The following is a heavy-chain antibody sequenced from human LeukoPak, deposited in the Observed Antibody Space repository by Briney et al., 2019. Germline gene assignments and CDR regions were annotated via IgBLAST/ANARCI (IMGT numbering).Heavy chain of an antibody. Sequence: GGSLRLSCAASGFMFRGYAMSWVRQAPGKGLEWVANINQVGSEKYYVDSVKGRFTISRDNAKNSLYLQMNSLRADDTAVYYCTRDGAAAGVYFDSWGQGTLVTVSS. V-gene: IGHV3-7*03. CDR1: GFMFRGYA. CDR2: INQVGSEK. D-gene: IGHD6-13*01. J-gene: IGHJ4*02. CDR3: TRDGAAAGVYFDS.